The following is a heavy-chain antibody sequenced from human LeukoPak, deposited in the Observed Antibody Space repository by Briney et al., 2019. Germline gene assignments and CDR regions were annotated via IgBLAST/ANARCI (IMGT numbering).Heavy chain of an antibody. Sequence: KPSETLSLTCAVYGGSFSGYYWSWIRQPPGKGLEWIGEINHSGSTNYNPSLKSRVTISVDTSKNQFSLKLSSVTAADTAVYYCARGTSIRRGQYCMDVWGKGTTVTVSS. CDR2: INHSGST. D-gene: IGHD5-24*01. V-gene: IGHV4-34*01. CDR3: ARGTSIRRGQYCMDV. CDR1: GGSFSGYY. J-gene: IGHJ6*03.